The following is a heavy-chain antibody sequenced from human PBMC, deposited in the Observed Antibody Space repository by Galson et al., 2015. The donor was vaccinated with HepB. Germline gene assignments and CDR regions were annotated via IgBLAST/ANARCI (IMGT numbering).Heavy chain of an antibody. D-gene: IGHD3-22*01. CDR3: VKDPRRRYYYDSSGYRGYFQH. CDR2: MSSNGGST. Sequence: SLRLSCAASGITFSSYGMHWVRQAPGKGLEYVSAMSSNGGSTYYADSVKGRFPISRDNSKNTLYLQMSSLRPEETAVYYCVKDPRRRYYYDSSGYRGYFQHWGQGTLVTVSS. J-gene: IGHJ1*01. V-gene: IGHV3-64D*06. CDR1: GITFSSYG.